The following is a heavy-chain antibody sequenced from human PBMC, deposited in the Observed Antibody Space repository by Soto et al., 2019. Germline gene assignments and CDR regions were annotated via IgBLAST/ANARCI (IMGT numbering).Heavy chain of an antibody. V-gene: IGHV1-3*01. CDR1: VYTFTSYA. D-gene: IGHD5-18*01. Sequence: ASVKVSCKASVYTFTSYAIHWVRQAPGQRLEWMGWINAGNGNTKYSQKFQGRVTITRDTSASTAYMELSSLRSEDTAVYYCARGLNGYLHYFDYWGQGTPVTVSS. CDR2: INAGNGNT. CDR3: ARGLNGYLHYFDY. J-gene: IGHJ4*02.